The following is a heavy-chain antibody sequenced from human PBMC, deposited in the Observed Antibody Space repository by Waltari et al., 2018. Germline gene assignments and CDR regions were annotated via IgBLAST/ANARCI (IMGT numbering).Heavy chain of an antibody. D-gene: IGHD3-3*01. V-gene: IGHV3-53*01. CDR2: IYSGGST. CDR3: ARLDFWTGSYY. J-gene: IGHJ4*02. CDR1: GFTVSNNY. Sequence: EVQLVESGGGLIQPGGSLRLSCAVSGFTVSNNYMGWVRQAPGKGLERFSVIYSGGSTYYADSVKGGFTISRDSSENTVYLQMSSLRAEDTALYYCARLDFWTGSYYWGQGTLVTVSS.